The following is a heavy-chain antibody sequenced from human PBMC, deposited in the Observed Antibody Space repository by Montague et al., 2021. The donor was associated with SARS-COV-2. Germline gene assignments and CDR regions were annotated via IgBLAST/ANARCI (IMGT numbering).Heavy chain of an antibody. Sequence: RLSWSASGFIFSSNAMSWVRQAPGKGLEWVSTIGGGRRTYYADSVKGRFTISRDNSKNTLYLQMNSLRAEDTAVYYCAKVGGYSYGLSDYWGQGTLVTVSS. J-gene: IGHJ4*02. D-gene: IGHD5-18*01. V-gene: IGHV3-23*01. CDR2: IGGGRRT. CDR3: AKVGGYSYGLSDY. CDR1: GFIFSSNA.